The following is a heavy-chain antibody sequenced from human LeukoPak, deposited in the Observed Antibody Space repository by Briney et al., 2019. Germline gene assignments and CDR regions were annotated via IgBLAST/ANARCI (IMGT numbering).Heavy chain of an antibody. V-gene: IGHV1-46*01. CDR2: INPSGGST. Sequence: ASVKVSCKASGYTFTSYYMHWVRQAPGQGLEWMGIINPSGGSTSYAQKFQGRVTMTRDMSTSTVYMELSSLRSEDTAVYYCARDTRSDPPFDYWGQGTLVTVSS. J-gene: IGHJ4*02. CDR1: GYTFTSYY. D-gene: IGHD2-15*01. CDR3: ARDTRSDPPFDY.